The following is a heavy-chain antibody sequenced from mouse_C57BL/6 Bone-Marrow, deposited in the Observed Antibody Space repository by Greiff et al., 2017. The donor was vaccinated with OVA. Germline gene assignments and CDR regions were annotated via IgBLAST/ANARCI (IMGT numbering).Heavy chain of an antibody. V-gene: IGHV5-12*01. Sequence: DVKLVESGGGLVQPGGSLKLSCAASGFTFSDYYMYWVRQTPEKRLEWVAYISNGGGSTYYPDTVKGRFTISRDNAKNTLYLQMSRLKSEDTAMYYCARQIYDGYWYFDVWGTGTTVTVSS. CDR2: ISNGGGST. CDR3: ARQIYDGYWYFDV. CDR1: GFTFSDYY. D-gene: IGHD2-3*01. J-gene: IGHJ1*03.